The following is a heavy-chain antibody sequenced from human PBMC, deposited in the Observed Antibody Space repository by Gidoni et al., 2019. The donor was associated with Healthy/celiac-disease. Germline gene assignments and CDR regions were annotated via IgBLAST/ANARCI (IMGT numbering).Heavy chain of an antibody. Sequence: EVQLVESGGGLVKPGGSLRLSCAASGFTFRSYSMNWVRQAPGKGLEWVSSISSSSSYIYYADSVKGRFTISRDNAKNSLYLQMNSLRAEDTAVYYCARSLEAVAGTSDAFDIWGQGTMVTVSS. J-gene: IGHJ3*02. CDR3: ARSLEAVAGTSDAFDI. CDR1: GFTFRSYS. D-gene: IGHD6-19*01. CDR2: ISSSSSYI. V-gene: IGHV3-21*01.